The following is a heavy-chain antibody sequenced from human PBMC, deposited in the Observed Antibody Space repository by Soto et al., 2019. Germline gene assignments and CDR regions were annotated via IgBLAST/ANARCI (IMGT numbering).Heavy chain of an antibody. CDR1: GGSISSGDYY. J-gene: IGHJ5*02. D-gene: IGHD3-3*01. V-gene: IGHV4-30-4*01. Sequence: SETLSLTCTVSGGSISSGDYYWSWIRQPPGKGLEWIGYIYYSGSTYYNPSLKSRVTISVDTSKNQFSLKLSSVTAADTAVYYCARGITIFGVVGHWFDPWGQGTLVTVSS. CDR3: ARGITIFGVVGHWFDP. CDR2: IYYSGST.